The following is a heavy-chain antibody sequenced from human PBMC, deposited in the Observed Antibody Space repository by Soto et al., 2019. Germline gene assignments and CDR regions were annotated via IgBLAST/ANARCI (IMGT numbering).Heavy chain of an antibody. CDR3: ARAPKVSGSSQTRPDF. V-gene: IGHV4-34*01. Sequence: PSETLSLTCSIYSGSFSCYYLSWIRQRPGKGPEWIGEISQSGHTNYSPSLKSRVSISIDTSKKQFSLNLASVSAADKAVYYCARAPKVSGSSQTRPDFWGQGTLVTVSS. D-gene: IGHD6-6*01. J-gene: IGHJ4*02. CDR2: ISQSGHT. CDR1: SGSFSCYY.